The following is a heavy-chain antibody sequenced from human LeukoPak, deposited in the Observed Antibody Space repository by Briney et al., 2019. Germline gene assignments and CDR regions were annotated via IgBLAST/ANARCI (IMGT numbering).Heavy chain of an antibody. CDR2: IYTSGST. CDR1: GGSISSGSYY. J-gene: IGHJ3*02. Sequence: SETLSLTCTVSGGSISSGSYYWSWIRQPAGKGLEWIGRIYTSGSTNYNPSLKSRVTISVDTSKNQFSLKLSPVTAADTAVYYCARDGWQQLVRSDAFDIWGQGTMVTVSS. CDR3: ARDGWQQLVRSDAFDI. V-gene: IGHV4-61*02. D-gene: IGHD6-13*01.